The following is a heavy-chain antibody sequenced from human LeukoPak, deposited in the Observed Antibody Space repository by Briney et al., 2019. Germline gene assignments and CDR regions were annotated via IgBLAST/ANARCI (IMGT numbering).Heavy chain of an antibody. CDR2: ISYSGST. D-gene: IGHD1-1*01. Sequence: PSETLSLTCTVSGGSIHSYYWSWIRQPPGKGLEWIGYISYSGSTYYNPSLKSRVTISLGTSKNQFSLRLTSVTAADTAMYYCARGRNDFDYWGQGTLVTVSS. J-gene: IGHJ4*02. V-gene: IGHV4-59*13. CDR1: GGSIHSYY. CDR3: ARGRNDFDY.